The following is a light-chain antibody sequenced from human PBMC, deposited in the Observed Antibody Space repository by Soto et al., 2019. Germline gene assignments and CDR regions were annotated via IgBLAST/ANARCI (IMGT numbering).Light chain of an antibody. J-gene: IGKJ4*01. CDR2: LGS. CDR1: QRLLHCNGYNY. V-gene: IGKV2-28*01. Sequence: DIVMPQSPLSLPVTPGEPASISCRSSQRLLHCNGYNYLDWYLQKPGQSPQLLIYLGSNRASGVPDRFSGSGSGTDFTLKISRVEAEDVGVHYCMQALQTLTFGGGTKVEIK. CDR3: MQALQTLT.